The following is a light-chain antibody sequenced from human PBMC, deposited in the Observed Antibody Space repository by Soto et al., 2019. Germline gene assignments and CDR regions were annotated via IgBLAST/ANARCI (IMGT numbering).Light chain of an antibody. Sequence: DIVMTQSPAILSVSLGERATLSCLASQSISDNLAWYQQRSGQAPRLLIYGASTRATGVPARFSGSGSGTEFTLNISSLQSDDFAIYYCQQYKSRPPLTFGGGTKVE. CDR1: QSISDN. CDR3: QQYKSRPPLT. J-gene: IGKJ4*01. V-gene: IGKV3-15*01. CDR2: GAS.